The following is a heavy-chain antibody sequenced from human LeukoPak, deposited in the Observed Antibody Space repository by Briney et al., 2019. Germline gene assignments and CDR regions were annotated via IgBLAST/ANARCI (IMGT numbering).Heavy chain of an antibody. CDR2: IYTSGST. V-gene: IGHV4-61*02. J-gene: IGHJ5*02. CDR1: GGSISSGSYY. CDR3: ARGAPRRGLGLTMVRGVMGDGNWFDP. Sequence: SETLSLTCTVSGGSISSGSYYWSWIRQPAGKGLEWIGRIYTSGSTNYNPSLKSRVTISVDTSKNQFSLKLSSVTAADTAVYYCARGAPRRGLGLTMVRGVMGDGNWFDPWGQGTLVTVSS. D-gene: IGHD3-10*01.